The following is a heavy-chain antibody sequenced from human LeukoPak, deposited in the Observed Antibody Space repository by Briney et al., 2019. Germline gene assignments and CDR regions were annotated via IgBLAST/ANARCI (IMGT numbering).Heavy chain of an antibody. J-gene: IGHJ2*01. D-gene: IGHD4-17*01. V-gene: IGHV4-34*01. CDR2: INHSGST. CDR1: GGSFSGYY. Sequence: PSETLSLTCAVYGGSFSGYYWSWIRQPPGKGLEWIGEINHSGSTNYNPSLKSRATISVDTSKNQFSLKLSSVTAADTAVYYCARDQTTVTTLEYFDLWGRGALVTVSS. CDR3: ARDQTTVTTLEYFDL.